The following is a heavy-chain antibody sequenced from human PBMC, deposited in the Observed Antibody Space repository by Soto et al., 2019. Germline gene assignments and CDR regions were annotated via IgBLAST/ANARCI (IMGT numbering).Heavy chain of an antibody. CDR1: GYTFTSYD. CDR2: MNPNSGNT. D-gene: IGHD2-15*01. Sequence: GSVKVSCKASGYTFTSYDINWVRQATGQGLEWMGWMNPNSGNTGYAQKFQGRVTMTRNTSISTAYMELSSLRSEDTAVYYCARPQYRCSGGSCYPNWFDPWGQGTLVTVSS. V-gene: IGHV1-8*01. J-gene: IGHJ5*02. CDR3: ARPQYRCSGGSCYPNWFDP.